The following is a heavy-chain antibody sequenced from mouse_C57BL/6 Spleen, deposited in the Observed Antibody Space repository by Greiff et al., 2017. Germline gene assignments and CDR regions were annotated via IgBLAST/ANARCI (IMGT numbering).Heavy chain of an antibody. J-gene: IGHJ1*03. Sequence: VQLQQPGAELVRPGTSVKLSCKASGYTFTSSWMHWVKQRPGQGLEWIGVIDPSDSYTNYNQQFKGKATLTVDTSSSTAYMQLSSLTSEDSAVYYCARVNYGSSPYWYFDVWGTGTTVTVSS. V-gene: IGHV1-59*01. CDR3: ARVNYGSSPYWYFDV. CDR2: IDPSDSYT. D-gene: IGHD1-1*01. CDR1: GYTFTSSW.